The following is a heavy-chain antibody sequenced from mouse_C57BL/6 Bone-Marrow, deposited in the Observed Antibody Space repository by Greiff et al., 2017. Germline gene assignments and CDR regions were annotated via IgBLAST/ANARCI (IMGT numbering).Heavy chain of an antibody. J-gene: IGHJ2*01. CDR2: IWRGGST. V-gene: IGHV2-5*01. CDR3: AKTGTGYYYYFDY. CDR1: GFSLTSYG. D-gene: IGHD4-1*01. Sequence: VQLQESGPGLVQPSQSLSITCTVSGFSLTSYGVHWVRQSPGKGLEWLGVIWRGGSTDYNAAFMSRLSITKDNSKSQVFFKMNSLQADDTAIYYCAKTGTGYYYYFDYWGQGTTLTVSS.